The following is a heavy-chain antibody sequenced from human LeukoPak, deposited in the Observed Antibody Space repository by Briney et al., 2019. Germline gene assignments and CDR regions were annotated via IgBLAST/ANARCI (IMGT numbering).Heavy chain of an antibody. CDR2: MNPNSGNT. D-gene: IGHD4-17*01. CDR3: TRAGPDDYGDYWFDP. Sequence: ASVKVSCKASGYTFTSYGINWVRQATGQGLEWMGWMNPNSGNTGYAQKFQGRVTMTRNTSISTAYMELSSLRSEDTAVYYCTRAGPDDYGDYWFDPWGQGTLVTVSS. J-gene: IGHJ5*02. CDR1: GYTFTSYG. V-gene: IGHV1-8*01.